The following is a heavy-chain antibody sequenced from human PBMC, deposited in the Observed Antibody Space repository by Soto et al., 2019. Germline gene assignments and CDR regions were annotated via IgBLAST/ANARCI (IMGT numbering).Heavy chain of an antibody. J-gene: IGHJ3*01. D-gene: IGHD2-15*01. Sequence: SETLSLTCAVSGFFISSGNYWGWIREPPGKGLEWIGSIFHGGNTYYNPSLKSRVTISVDMSKNQFSLKLNSVTAADTAVYYCDRPRWYDAFDVWGQGKVVTVSS. CDR2: IFHGGNT. CDR3: DRPRWYDAFDV. CDR1: GFFISSGNY. V-gene: IGHV4-38-2*01.